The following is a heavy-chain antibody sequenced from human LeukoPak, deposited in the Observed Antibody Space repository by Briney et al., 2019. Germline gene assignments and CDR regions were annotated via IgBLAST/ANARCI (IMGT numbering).Heavy chain of an antibody. J-gene: IGHJ4*02. Sequence: GASVKVSCKASGYTFTSYGISWVRQAPGQGLEWMGWISAYNGNTNYAQKLQGRVTMTTDTSTSTAYMELRSLRSDDTAVYYCARDLKAYCSGGSCYLGTIDYWGQGTLVTVSS. CDR2: ISAYNGNT. D-gene: IGHD2-15*01. V-gene: IGHV1-18*01. CDR3: ARDLKAYCSGGSCYLGTIDY. CDR1: GYTFTSYG.